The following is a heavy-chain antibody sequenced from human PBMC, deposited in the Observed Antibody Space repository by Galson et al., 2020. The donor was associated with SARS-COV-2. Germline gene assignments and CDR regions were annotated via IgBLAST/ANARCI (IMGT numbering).Heavy chain of an antibody. CDR1: GFTFTNYA. CDR2: ISHDGRIE. D-gene: IGHD1-26*01. CDR3: ARDGSGGASDI. V-gene: IGHV3-30*04. Sequence: GGSLRLSCAASGFTFTNYAIHWVRQAPGKGLEWVAVISHDGRIEVYADSVKGRFTISRDNSENMLFLQMDSLRADDTAVYYCARDGSGGASDIWGQGTMVTVSS. J-gene: IGHJ3*02.